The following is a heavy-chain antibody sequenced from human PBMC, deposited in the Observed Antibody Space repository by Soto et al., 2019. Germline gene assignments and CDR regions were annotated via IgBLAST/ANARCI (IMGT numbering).Heavy chain of an antibody. CDR2: ISDDGSTA. D-gene: IGHD3-22*01. CDR1: GFTFSAYW. V-gene: IGHV3-74*01. Sequence: EALNISCAVSGFTFSAYWRHWVRQFPGKGLTWVSRISDDGSTATYAYSVKGRFTISRDNSKNTLYLQMNSLRAEDTAVYYCAKGRGRDYYDSSGYYGWGYYFDYWGQGTLVTVSS. J-gene: IGHJ4*02. CDR3: AKGRGRDYYDSSGYYGWGYYFDY.